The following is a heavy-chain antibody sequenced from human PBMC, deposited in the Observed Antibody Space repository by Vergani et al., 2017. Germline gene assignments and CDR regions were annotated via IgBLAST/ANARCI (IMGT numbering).Heavy chain of an antibody. V-gene: IGHV3-49*04. CDR1: GFTFGDYA. CDR2: IRSKAYGGTT. CDR3: TREPALVVPAAMRSRGLDGRDV. J-gene: IGHJ6*01. Sequence: EVQLVESGGGLVQPGRSLRLSCTASGFTFGDYAMRWVRQAPGKGLEWVGFIRSKAYGGTTEYAASLKGKFTISRDDSKSIAYLQMNSLETEDTAVYYCTREPALVVPAAMRSRGLDGRDVWGQG. D-gene: IGHD2-2*01.